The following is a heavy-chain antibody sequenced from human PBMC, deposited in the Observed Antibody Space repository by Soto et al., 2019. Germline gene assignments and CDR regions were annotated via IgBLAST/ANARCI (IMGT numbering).Heavy chain of an antibody. CDR2: IYYSGST. D-gene: IGHD6-19*01. Sequence: WETLSLTCTVSGGSISSYYWSWIRQPPGKGLEWIGYIYYSGSTNYNPSLKSRVTISVDTSKNQFSLKLSSVTAADTAVYYCARQGISSGWYFDYWGQGTLVTVSS. J-gene: IGHJ4*02. V-gene: IGHV4-59*08. CDR1: GGSISSYY. CDR3: ARQGISSGWYFDY.